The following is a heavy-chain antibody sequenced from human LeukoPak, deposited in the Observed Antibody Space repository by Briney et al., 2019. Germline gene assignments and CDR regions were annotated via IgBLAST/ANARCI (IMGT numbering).Heavy chain of an antibody. CDR3: ARRRGYDYGDLYYFDY. D-gene: IGHD4-17*01. V-gene: IGHV3-20*04. CDR1: GFTFDDYG. Sequence: AGGSLRLSCAASGFTFDDYGMSWVRQAPGKGLEWVSGINWNGGSTGYADSVKGRFTISRDNAKNSLYLQMNSLRAEDTALYYCARRRGYDYGDLYYFDYWGQGTLVTVSS. J-gene: IGHJ4*02. CDR2: INWNGGST.